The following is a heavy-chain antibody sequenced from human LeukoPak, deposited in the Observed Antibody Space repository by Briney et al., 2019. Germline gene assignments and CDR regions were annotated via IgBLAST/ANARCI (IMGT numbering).Heavy chain of an antibody. V-gene: IGHV1-2*02. CDR1: GYTFTGYY. CDR3: ARVKQDCSSTSCPYYFDY. J-gene: IGHJ4*02. CDR2: INPNSGGT. Sequence: ASVKVSCKASGYTFTGYYMHWVRQAPGQGLEWMGWINPNSGGTNYAQKFQGRVTMTRDTSISTAYMELSRLRSDDTAVYYCARVKQDCSSTSCPYYFDYWGQGTLVTVSS. D-gene: IGHD2-2*01.